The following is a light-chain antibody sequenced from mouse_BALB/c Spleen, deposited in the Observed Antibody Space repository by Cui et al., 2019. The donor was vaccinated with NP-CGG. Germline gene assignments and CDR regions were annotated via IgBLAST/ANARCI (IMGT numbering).Light chain of an antibody. CDR1: TGAVTTSNY. CDR3: ALWYSNHWV. V-gene: IGLV1*01. Sequence: QAVVTQASEPTTSPIETVTLTVRSSTGAVTTSNYANWVQEKPDHLFTGLIGGTNNRAPGVPARFSGSLIGDKAALTITGAQTEDEAIYFCALWYSNHWVFGGGTKLTVL. J-gene: IGLJ1*01. CDR2: GTN.